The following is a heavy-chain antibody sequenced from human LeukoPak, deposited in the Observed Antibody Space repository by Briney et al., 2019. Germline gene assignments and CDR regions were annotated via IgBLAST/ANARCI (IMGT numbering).Heavy chain of an antibody. J-gene: IGHJ4*02. D-gene: IGHD3-22*01. CDR1: GYTFTGYY. CDR2: INPNSGGT. CDR3: AGVIRGWDYYDSSGPFDY. Sequence: ASVKVSCKASGYTFTGYYMHWVRQAPGQGLEWMGWINPNSGGTNYAQKFQGRVTMTRDTSISTAYMELSRLRSDDTAVYYCAGVIRGWDYYDSSGPFDYWGQGTLVTVSS. V-gene: IGHV1-2*02.